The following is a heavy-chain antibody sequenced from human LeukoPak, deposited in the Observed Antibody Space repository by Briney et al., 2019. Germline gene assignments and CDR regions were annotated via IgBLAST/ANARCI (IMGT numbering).Heavy chain of an antibody. J-gene: IGHJ4*02. CDR1: GFTFDDYA. CDR3: AKGPTVTTHFDY. Sequence: GGSLRLSCAASGFTFDDYAMHWVRQAPGEGLEWVSGISWNSGSIGYADSVKGRFTISRDNAKNSLYLQMNSLRAEDTALYYCAKGPTVTTHFDYWGQGTLVTVSS. D-gene: IGHD4-17*01. V-gene: IGHV3-9*01. CDR2: ISWNSGSI.